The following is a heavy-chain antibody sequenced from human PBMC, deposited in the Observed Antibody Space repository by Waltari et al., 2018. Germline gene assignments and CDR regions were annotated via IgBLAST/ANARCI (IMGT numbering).Heavy chain of an antibody. V-gene: IGHV1-8*02. CDR2: MNPNSGIT. Sequence: QVLLVQSGAEVKKTGESVRVSCRASGYTLNSYEINWVRPASGRGLGWMGGMNPNSGITGYAQKFQGRVTITRNTSISTAYMELSSLRAEETAVYDCARVLVATIAPDYYYYMCVWGKGTTVTVSS. D-gene: IGHD5-12*01. CDR3: ARVLVATIAPDYYYYMCV. CDR1: GYTLNSYE. J-gene: IGHJ6*03.